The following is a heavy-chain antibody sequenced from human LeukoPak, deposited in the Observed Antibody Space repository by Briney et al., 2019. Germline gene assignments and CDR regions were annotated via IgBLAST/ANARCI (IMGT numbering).Heavy chain of an antibody. CDR1: GGSISNYY. CDR2: IFASGTT. J-gene: IGHJ6*02. CDR3: TRDPGHYGVDV. Sequence: PSETLSLTCTVSGGSISNYYWSWIRKPAGKGLEWLGRIFASGTTHDNPSLKSRVTVSVDTSKNQFSLRLTSAAAADTAVYYCTRDPGHYGVDVWGQGTTVTVSS. V-gene: IGHV4-4*07.